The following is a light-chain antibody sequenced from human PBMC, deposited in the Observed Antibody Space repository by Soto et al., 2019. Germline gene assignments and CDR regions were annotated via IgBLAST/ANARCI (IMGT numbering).Light chain of an antibody. J-gene: IGLJ1*01. CDR1: SSDVGGYNY. CDR2: DVS. V-gene: IGLV2-14*01. CDR3: SSYTSSSTYV. Sequence: QSVLTQPASVSGSPGQSIAISCTGTSSDVGGYNYVSWYQQRPGEAPKLMVYDVSNRPSGVSNRFSGSKSGNTASLTISGLQAEDEADYYCSSYTSSSTYVFGTGTKVTVL.